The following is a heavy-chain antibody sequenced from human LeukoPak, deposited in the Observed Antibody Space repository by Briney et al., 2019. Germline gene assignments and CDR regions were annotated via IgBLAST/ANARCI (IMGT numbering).Heavy chain of an antibody. J-gene: IGHJ4*02. V-gene: IGHV3-30*04. CDR1: GFTFSNNA. CDR3: ARDENDDYLGGLDY. D-gene: IGHD3-16*01. CDR2: ITHDGNHK. Sequence: GGSLRLSCAASGFTFSNNAMHWVRQAPGKGLEWVAVITHDGNHKYNADSVKGRFTISRDNSKNTVYLQMNSLRAEDTAVYYCARDENDDYLGGLDYWGQGALVAVSS.